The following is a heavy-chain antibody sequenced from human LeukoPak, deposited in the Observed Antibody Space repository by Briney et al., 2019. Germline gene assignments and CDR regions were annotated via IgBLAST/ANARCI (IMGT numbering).Heavy chain of an antibody. CDR3: AKVKSSYSSSPALIDY. J-gene: IGHJ4*02. D-gene: IGHD6-6*01. V-gene: IGHV3-23*01. CDR1: GFTFSSYA. Sequence: GGSLRLSCAASGFTFSSYAMSWVRQVPGKGLEWLSAISGSGDNTYYADSVKGRFTISRDNSKNALYLRVNSLRAEDTAVYYCAKVKSSYSSSPALIDYWGQGTLVTVSS. CDR2: ISGSGDNT.